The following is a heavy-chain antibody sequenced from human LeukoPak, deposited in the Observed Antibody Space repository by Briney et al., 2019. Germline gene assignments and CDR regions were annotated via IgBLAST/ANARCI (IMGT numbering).Heavy chain of an antibody. Sequence: SETLSLTCAVSGYSINSGYCWGWIRQPPGKGLEWIGGIDHSGNTHYNPPLNNRVTISIDTSKNQLSLKLSSVTAADTAVYSCVRHVARAFDIWGQGTKVTVSS. CDR1: GYSINSGYC. CDR2: IDHSGNT. V-gene: IGHV4-38-2*01. J-gene: IGHJ3*02. CDR3: VRHVARAFDI.